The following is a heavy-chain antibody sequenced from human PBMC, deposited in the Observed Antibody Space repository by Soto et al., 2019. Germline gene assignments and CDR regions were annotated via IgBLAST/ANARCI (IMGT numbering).Heavy chain of an antibody. V-gene: IGHV1-46*01. D-gene: IGHD3-22*01. CDR3: ARDGSGYYYGSFDY. Sequence: ASVKVSCTASGYTFTDYHVHWVRQAPGQGLELIGIINPSRGTTSYTQRFQGRVTMTRDTSASTVYMELSSLRSEDTAMYYCARDGSGYYYGSFDYWGQGTLVTVSS. CDR2: INPSRGTT. J-gene: IGHJ4*02. CDR1: GYTFTDYH.